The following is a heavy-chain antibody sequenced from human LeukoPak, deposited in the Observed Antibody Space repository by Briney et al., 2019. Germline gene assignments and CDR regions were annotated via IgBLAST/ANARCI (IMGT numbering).Heavy chain of an antibody. J-gene: IGHJ5*02. CDR2: INPNSGGT. Sequence: APVKVSCKASGYTFTGYYMHWVRQAPGQGLEWMGWINPNSGGTNYAQKFQGRVTMTRDTSISTAYMELSRLRSDDTAVYYCARGGVGATENWFDPWGQGTLVTVSS. D-gene: IGHD1-26*01. V-gene: IGHV1-2*02. CDR1: GYTFTGYY. CDR3: ARGGVGATENWFDP.